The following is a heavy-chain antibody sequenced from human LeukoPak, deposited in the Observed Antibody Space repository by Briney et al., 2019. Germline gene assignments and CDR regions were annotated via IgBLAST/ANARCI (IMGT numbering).Heavy chain of an antibody. J-gene: IGHJ4*02. CDR2: IYYSGST. CDR3: ARLMEYSSSPFDY. V-gene: IGHV4-39*01. CDR1: GGSISSSSYY. D-gene: IGHD6-6*01. Sequence: SETLSLTCTVSGGSISSSSYYWGWIRQPPGKGLEWIGSIYYSGSTYYNPSLKSRATISVDTSKNQFSLKVISVTAAATAVYYCARLMEYSSSPFDYWGQGTLVTVSS.